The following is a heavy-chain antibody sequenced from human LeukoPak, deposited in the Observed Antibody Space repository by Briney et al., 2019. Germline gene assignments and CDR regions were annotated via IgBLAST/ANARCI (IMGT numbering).Heavy chain of an antibody. D-gene: IGHD3-10*01. CDR3: ARAVWFGEPLDS. CDR1: GYSISSGYY. V-gene: IGHV4-38-2*02. CDR2: IYHSGST. J-gene: IGHJ4*02. Sequence: SETLSLTCTVGGYSISSGYYWGWIRQSPGKGLEWIGTIYHSGSTYYNPSLKGRVTMSVDTSKNQFSLKVTSVTAADTAVYYCARAVWFGEPLDSWGQGTLVTVSS.